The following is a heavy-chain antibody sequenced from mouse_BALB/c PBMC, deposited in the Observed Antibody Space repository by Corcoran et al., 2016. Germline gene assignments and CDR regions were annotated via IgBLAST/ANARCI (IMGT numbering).Heavy chain of an antibody. Sequence: QVTLKESGPGILQPSQTLSLTCSFSGFSLSTSGMGVSWIRQPSGKGLEWLAHIYWDDDKRYNPSLKSRLTISKDTSSNQVFLKITSVDTADTATYYCARRASYGNYRAMDYWGQGTSVTVSS. CDR2: IYWDDDK. CDR1: GFSLSTSGMG. D-gene: IGHD2-10*01. J-gene: IGHJ4*01. CDR3: ARRASYGNYRAMDY. V-gene: IGHV8-12*01.